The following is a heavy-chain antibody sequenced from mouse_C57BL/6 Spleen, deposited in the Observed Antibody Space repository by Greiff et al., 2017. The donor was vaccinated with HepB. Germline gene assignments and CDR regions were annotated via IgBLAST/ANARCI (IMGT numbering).Heavy chain of an antibody. J-gene: IGHJ2*01. V-gene: IGHV1-82*01. CDR2: IYPGDGDT. CDR1: GYAFSSSW. D-gene: IGHD2-3*01. Sequence: VQLQQSGPELVKPGASVKISCKASGYAFSSSWMNWVKQRPGKGLEWIGRIYPGDGDTNYNGKFKGKATLTADKSSSTAYMQLSSLTSEDSAVYFCARYYDGYHFDYWGQGTTLTVSS. CDR3: ARYYDGYHFDY.